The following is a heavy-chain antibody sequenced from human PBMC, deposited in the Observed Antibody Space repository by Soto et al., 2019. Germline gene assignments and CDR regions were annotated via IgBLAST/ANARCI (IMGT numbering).Heavy chain of an antibody. D-gene: IGHD2-21*01. Sequence: QVQLVQSGAEVKKPGSSVKVSCKASGGSFSSYAISWVRQAPGQGLEWMGGIIPIVGTGNYAQNFQGRVTITADESKSTDNMELSSLRSEDTAMYYCARDLRASGRPGMDVWGQGTTVTVSS. CDR3: ARDLRASGRPGMDV. V-gene: IGHV1-69*01. J-gene: IGHJ6*02. CDR1: GGSFSSYA. CDR2: IIPIVGTG.